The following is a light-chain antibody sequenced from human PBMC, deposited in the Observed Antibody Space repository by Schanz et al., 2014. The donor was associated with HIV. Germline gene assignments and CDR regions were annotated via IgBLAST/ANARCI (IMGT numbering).Light chain of an antibody. V-gene: IGLV1-44*01. CDR2: SNN. CDR1: SSNIGSNT. CDR3: AAWDVNLNGPV. Sequence: QSVLTQPPSASGTPGQRVTISCSGSSSNIGSNTVNWYQQLPGTAPKLLIYSNNQRPSGVPDRFSASKSGTSASLAISGLRSEDEADYYCAAWDVNLNGPVFGGGTKVTVL. J-gene: IGLJ2*01.